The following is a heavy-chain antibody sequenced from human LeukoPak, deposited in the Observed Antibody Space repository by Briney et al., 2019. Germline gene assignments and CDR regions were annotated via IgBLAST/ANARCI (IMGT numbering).Heavy chain of an antibody. CDR1: GFTASSNY. V-gene: IGHV3-53*01. CDR2: LYSGGDT. Sequence: GGSLRLSCAASGFTASSNYINWVRQAPGKGLEWVSVLYSGGDTYYADSVKGRFTVSRDNSKNTLYLQMNSLGAEDTAVYYCARDTSGYCSTSRCYGSWYFDLWGRGTLVTVSS. D-gene: IGHD2-2*01. J-gene: IGHJ2*01. CDR3: ARDTSGYCSTSRCYGSWYFDL.